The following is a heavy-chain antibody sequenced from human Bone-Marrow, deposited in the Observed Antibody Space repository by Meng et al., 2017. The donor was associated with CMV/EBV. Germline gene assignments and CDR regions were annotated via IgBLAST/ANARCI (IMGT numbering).Heavy chain of an antibody. D-gene: IGHD5-18*01. CDR3: ARDGHGYSYGYPYYYYGMDV. J-gene: IGHJ6*02. CDR1: GGSFSGYY. Sequence: SETLSLTCAVYGGSFSGYYWSWIRQPPGKGLEWIGEINHSGSTNYNPSLKSRVTISVDTSKNQFSLKLSSVTAADTAVYYCARDGHGYSYGYPYYYYGMDVWCHVPPVTLSS. CDR2: INHSGST. V-gene: IGHV4-34*01.